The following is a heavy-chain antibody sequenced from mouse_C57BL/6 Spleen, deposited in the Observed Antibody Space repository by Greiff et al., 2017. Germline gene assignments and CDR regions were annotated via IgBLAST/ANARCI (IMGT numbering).Heavy chain of an antibody. V-gene: IGHV5-6*01. J-gene: IGHJ2*01. CDR2: ISSGGSYI. CDR3: ATGFDY. CDR1: GFTFSSYG. D-gene: IGHD4-1*01. Sequence: EVQGVESGGDLVKPGGSLKLSCAASGFTFSSYGMSWVRQTPDKRLEWVATISSGGSYIYYPDSVKGRFTISRDNAKNTLYLQMSSLKSEDTAMYYCATGFDYWGQGTTLTVSS.